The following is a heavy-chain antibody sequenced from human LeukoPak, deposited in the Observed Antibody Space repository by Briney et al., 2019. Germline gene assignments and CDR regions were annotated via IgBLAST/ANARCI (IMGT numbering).Heavy chain of an antibody. CDR1: GFPFSSYS. D-gene: IGHD5-18*01. Sequence: GGSLRLSCAASGFPFSSYSMNWVRQAPGRGLEWVSCISRSSSYIYYADSVKGRFTISRDNAKNSLYLQMNSLRAEDTAFYYCARDLLHTATLDYWGQGTLVTVSS. CDR3: ARDLLHTATLDY. V-gene: IGHV3-21*01. CDR2: ISRSSSYI. J-gene: IGHJ4*02.